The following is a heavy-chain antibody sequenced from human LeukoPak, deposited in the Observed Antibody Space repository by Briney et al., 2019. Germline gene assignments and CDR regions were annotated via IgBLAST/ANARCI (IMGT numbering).Heavy chain of an antibody. V-gene: IGHV2-5*02. CDR2: IYWDDDK. CDR3: AHCYGDYIFFGY. CDR1: GFSLSTSGVG. Sequence: SGPTLVKPTQTLTLTCTFSGFSLSTSGVGVGWIRQPPGKALEWLALIYWDDDKRYSPSLKSRPTITKDTSKNRVVLTMTNMDPVDTATYYCAHCYGDYIFFGYWGQGTLVTVSS. J-gene: IGHJ4*02. D-gene: IGHD4-17*01.